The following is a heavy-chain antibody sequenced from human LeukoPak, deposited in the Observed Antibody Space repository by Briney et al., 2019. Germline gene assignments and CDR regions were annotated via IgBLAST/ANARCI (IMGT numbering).Heavy chain of an antibody. Sequence: SETLSLTCTVSGGSISSSSYYWGWIRQPPRKGLEWIGSIYYSGSTYYNPSLKSRVTISVDTSKNQFSLKLSSVTAADTAVYYCARDLPEIPVTRLIGNWFDPWGQGTLVTVSS. CDR3: ARDLPEIPVTRLIGNWFDP. J-gene: IGHJ5*02. V-gene: IGHV4-39*07. CDR1: GGSISSSSYY. CDR2: IYYSGST. D-gene: IGHD1-14*01.